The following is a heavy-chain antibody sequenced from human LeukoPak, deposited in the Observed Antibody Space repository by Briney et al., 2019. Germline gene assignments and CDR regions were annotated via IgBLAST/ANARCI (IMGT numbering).Heavy chain of an antibody. Sequence: PGGSLRLSCAASGFTFSSNSMNWVRQAPGKGLEWVSSISSSSSYIYYADSVKGQFTISRDNAKNSLYLQMNSLRAEDTAVYYCARKTLDDERDDAFDIWGQGTMVTVSS. CDR2: ISSSSSYI. CDR1: GFTFSSNS. V-gene: IGHV3-21*01. D-gene: IGHD1-1*01. J-gene: IGHJ3*02. CDR3: ARKTLDDERDDAFDI.